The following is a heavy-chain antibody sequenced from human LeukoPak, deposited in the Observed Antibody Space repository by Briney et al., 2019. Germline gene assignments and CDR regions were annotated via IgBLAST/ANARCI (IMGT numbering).Heavy chain of an antibody. D-gene: IGHD6-19*01. CDR1: GGTFSSYA. V-gene: IGHV1-69*04. J-gene: IGHJ4*02. CDR2: IIPILGIA. Sequence: GASVKVSCKASGGTFSSYAISWVRPAPGQGLEWMGRIIPILGIANYAQKFQGRVTITADKSTSTAYMELSSLRSEDTAVYYCAKSIAVATGLFDYWGQGTLVTVSS. CDR3: AKSIAVATGLFDY.